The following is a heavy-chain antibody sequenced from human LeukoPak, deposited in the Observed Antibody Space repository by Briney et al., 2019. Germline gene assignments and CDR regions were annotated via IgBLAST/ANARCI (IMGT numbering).Heavy chain of an antibody. CDR1: GGSISSGSYY. D-gene: IGHD4-11*01. CDR3: ANAKDEYSYYYMDV. V-gene: IGHV4-61*02. Sequence: SQTLSLTCTVSGGSISSGSYYWSWIRQPAGKGLEWIGRIYTSGSTNYNPSLKSRVTISVDTSKNQFSLKLSSVTAADTAVYYCANAKDEYSYYYMDVWGKGTTVTVSS. J-gene: IGHJ6*03. CDR2: IYTSGST.